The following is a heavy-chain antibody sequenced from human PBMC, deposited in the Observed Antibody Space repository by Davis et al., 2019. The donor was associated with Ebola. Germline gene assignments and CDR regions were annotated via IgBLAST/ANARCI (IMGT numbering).Heavy chain of an antibody. J-gene: IGHJ3*02. CDR1: GGSITDYY. V-gene: IGHV4-59*01. CDR2: IYNSGAT. D-gene: IGHD5-18*01. CDR3: ARGRLQLWVDDVFDI. Sequence: PSETLSLTCAVSGGSITDYYWTWIRQPPGKGLEWIGYIYNSGATAYNPSLKSRVTISGDTSKNQFSLKVTSVTAADTAVYYCARGRLQLWVDDVFDIWGQGTMVTVSS.